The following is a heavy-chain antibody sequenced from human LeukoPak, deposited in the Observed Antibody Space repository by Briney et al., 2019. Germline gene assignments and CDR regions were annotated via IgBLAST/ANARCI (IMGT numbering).Heavy chain of an antibody. D-gene: IGHD3-10*01. CDR1: AGSVTNGDYY. J-gene: IGHJ4*02. Sequence: PSETLSLTCTVSAGSVTNGDYYWSWLRQPPGKALEWIGFVYYTGSTYYTPSLEGRATISVDTSKNQFSVKLSSVTAADTAVYYCARSQSYYGSGDYWSPGTLVTVSS. CDR2: VYYTGST. CDR3: ARSQSYYGSGDY. V-gene: IGHV4-61*08.